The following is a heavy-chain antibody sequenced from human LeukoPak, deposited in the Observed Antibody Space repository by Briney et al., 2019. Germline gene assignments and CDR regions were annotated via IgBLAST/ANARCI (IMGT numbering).Heavy chain of an antibody. Sequence: GGSLRLSCAASGFSFSSYGMHWVRQAPGKGLEWVAFIWFDGSNKYHADSVKGRFTISRDNSKNTLYLQMNSLRAEDTAVYYCAKQGAAATPRDYYYYYMDVWGKGTTVTVSS. CDR2: IWFDGSNK. D-gene: IGHD2-15*01. J-gene: IGHJ6*03. V-gene: IGHV3-30*02. CDR3: AKQGAAATPRDYYYYYMDV. CDR1: GFSFSSYG.